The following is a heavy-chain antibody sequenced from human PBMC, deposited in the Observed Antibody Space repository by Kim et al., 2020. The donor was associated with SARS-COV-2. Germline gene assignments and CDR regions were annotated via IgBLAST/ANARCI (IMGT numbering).Heavy chain of an antibody. CDR1: GGSISGYY. CDR2: INYRGNT. Sequence: SETLSLTCTVSGGSISGYYWSWIRQAPGMELEWIGYINYRGNTDNNPSLKGRVTISLDTPRNQFSLRLASVTAADTAVYYCSRHNPFGRGAFDVWGQGT. CDR3: SRHNPFGRGAFDV. J-gene: IGHJ3*01. D-gene: IGHD3-16*01. V-gene: IGHV4-59*08.